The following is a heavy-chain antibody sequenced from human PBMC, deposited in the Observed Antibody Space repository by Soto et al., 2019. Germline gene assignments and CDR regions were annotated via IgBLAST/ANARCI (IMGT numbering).Heavy chain of an antibody. CDR3: AKDLGAAGAFDY. V-gene: IGHV3-23*01. J-gene: IGHJ4*02. CDR2: ITGRGDTT. Sequence: EVQLLESGGGLVQPGGSLRLSCAASGFDFSAYAMSWVRQAPGKGLEWVSAITGRGDTTDYADSVKGRFTISRDNSKNTRYLTMTSLRAEDTAVYDCAKDLGAAGAFDYWGQGALVTVSS. CDR1: GFDFSAYA. D-gene: IGHD6-13*01.